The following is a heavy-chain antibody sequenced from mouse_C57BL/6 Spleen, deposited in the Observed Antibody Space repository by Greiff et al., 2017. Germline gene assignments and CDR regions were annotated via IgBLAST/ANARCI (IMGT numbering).Heavy chain of an antibody. CDR2: FFPGSGSI. Sequence: QVQLQQSGAELVKPGASVKLSCKASGYTFTEYTIHWVKQRSGQGLEWIGWFFPGSGSIKYNEKFKDKATLTADKSTSTVYMELSRLTSEDSAVYFCARHEDAHYGSSHRYFDVWGTGTTVTVSA. D-gene: IGHD1-1*01. CDR1: GYTFTEYT. CDR3: ARHEDAHYGSSHRYFDV. J-gene: IGHJ1*03. V-gene: IGHV1-62-2*01.